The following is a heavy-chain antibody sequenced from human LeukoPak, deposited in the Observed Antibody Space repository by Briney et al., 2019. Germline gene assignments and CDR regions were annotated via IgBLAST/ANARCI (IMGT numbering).Heavy chain of an antibody. V-gene: IGHV1-18*01. D-gene: IGHD3-22*01. CDR3: ARDSSGFPRDASDY. J-gene: IGHJ4*02. Sequence: ASVKVSCKASGYTFTNYGINWVRQAPGQGLEWMGWISAYNGHTNYAQNLQGRVTMTTDTSTSTAYMELRSLRSDDTAVYFCARDSSGFPRDASDYWGQGTLVTVYS. CDR2: ISAYNGHT. CDR1: GYTFTNYG.